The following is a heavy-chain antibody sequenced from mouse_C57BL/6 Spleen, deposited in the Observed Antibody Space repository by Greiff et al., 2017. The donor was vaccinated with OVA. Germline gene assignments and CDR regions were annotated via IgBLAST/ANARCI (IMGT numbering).Heavy chain of an antibody. V-gene: IGHV3-8*01. CDR1: GYSITRDY. CDR3: ARYGGVLLSAGYFDY. Sequence: EVKLEESGPGLAKPSQTLSLTCSVTGYSITRDYWNWIRKFPGNKLEYMGYISYSGSTYYNPYLKSRISITRDTSKNQYYLQLNSVTTEDTATYYCARYGGVLLSAGYFDYWGQGTTLTVSS. D-gene: IGHD2-1*01. CDR2: ISYSGST. J-gene: IGHJ2*01.